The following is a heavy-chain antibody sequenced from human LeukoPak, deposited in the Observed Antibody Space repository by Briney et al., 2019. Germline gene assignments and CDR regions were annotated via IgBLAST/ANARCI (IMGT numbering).Heavy chain of an antibody. J-gene: IGHJ4*02. CDR3: ARSTGWLQEFDY. CDR1: GGSISSYY. D-gene: IGHD5-24*01. CDR2: IYYSGST. Sequence: PSETLSLTCTVSGGSISSYYWGWIRQPPGKGLEWIGNIYYSGSTYYNPSLKSRVTISVDTSKNQFSLKLSSVTAADTAVYYCARSTGWLQEFDYWGQGTLVTVSS. V-gene: IGHV4-59*04.